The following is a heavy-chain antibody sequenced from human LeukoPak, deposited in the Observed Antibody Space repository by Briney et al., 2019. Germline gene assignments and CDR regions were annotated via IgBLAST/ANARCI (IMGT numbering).Heavy chain of an antibody. Sequence: VASVKVSCKAYGGTFSSYAISWVRQAPGQGLEWMGGIIPIFGTANYAQKFQGRVTITADESTSTAYMELSSLRSEDTAVYYCARGPITTTYNWFDPWGQGTLVTVSS. CDR2: IIPIFGTA. CDR1: GGTFSSYA. V-gene: IGHV1-69*01. J-gene: IGHJ5*02. CDR3: ARGPITTTYNWFDP. D-gene: IGHD3-3*01.